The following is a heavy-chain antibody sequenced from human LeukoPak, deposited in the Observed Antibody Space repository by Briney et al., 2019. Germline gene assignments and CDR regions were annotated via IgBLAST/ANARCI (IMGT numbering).Heavy chain of an antibody. J-gene: IGHJ4*02. CDR1: GGAFSSYA. D-gene: IGHD6-13*01. CDR3: EARVSRQMEQLAYY. Sequence: SVKVSCKASGGAFSSYAISWVRQAPGQGLEWMGRIIPILGIANYAQKFQGRVTITADKSTSTAYMELSSLRSEDTAVYYCEARVSRQMEQLAYYWGQGTLVTVSS. CDR2: IIPILGIA. V-gene: IGHV1-69*04.